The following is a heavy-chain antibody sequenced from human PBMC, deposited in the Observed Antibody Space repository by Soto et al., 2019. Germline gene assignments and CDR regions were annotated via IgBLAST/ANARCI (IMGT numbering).Heavy chain of an antibody. V-gene: IGHV1-69*01. CDR3: ARNADYGGNRYIYY. D-gene: IGHD4-17*01. J-gene: IGHJ4*02. CDR1: GGTFSSYA. CDR2: IIPIFGTA. Sequence: QVQLVQSGAEVKKPGSSVKVSCKASGGTFSSYAISWVRQAPGQGLEWMGGIIPIFGTANYAQKFQGRVTITADESTSTAYMELSSLRSEDTAVYYCARNADYGGNRYIYYWGQGTLVTVSS.